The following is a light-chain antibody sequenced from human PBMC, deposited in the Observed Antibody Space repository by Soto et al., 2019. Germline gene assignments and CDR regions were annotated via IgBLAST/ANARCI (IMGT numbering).Light chain of an antibody. CDR1: QGISSY. CDR3: QQLYGSPLT. CDR2: AAS. J-gene: IGKJ4*01. V-gene: IGKV1-9*01. Sequence: DIQLTQSPSFLSASVGDRVTITCRASQGISSYLAWYQQKPGRAPKLLIYAASTLQSGVPSRFSGSGSGTEFTLTISSLQPEDFATYYCQQLYGSPLTFGGGTRVEIK.